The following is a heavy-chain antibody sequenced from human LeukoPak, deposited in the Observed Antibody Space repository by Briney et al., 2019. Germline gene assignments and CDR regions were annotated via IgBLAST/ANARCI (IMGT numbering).Heavy chain of an antibody. V-gene: IGHV3-13*01. CDR1: GFTVSSYA. D-gene: IGHD6-6*01. J-gene: IGHJ1*01. CDR2: LGIAGDT. CDR3: ARSESIRHAPTGFQH. Sequence: GGSLRLSCAASGFTVSSYAMHWVRQPIGKGLEWVSALGIAGDTFYPGSVKGRFTISRDNSKNTLYLQMNSLRAEDTAVYYCARSESIRHAPTGFQHWGQGTLVTVSS.